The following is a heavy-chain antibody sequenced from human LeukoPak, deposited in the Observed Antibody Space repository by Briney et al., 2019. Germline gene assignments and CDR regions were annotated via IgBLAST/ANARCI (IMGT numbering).Heavy chain of an antibody. J-gene: IGHJ4*02. CDR1: GYTFTSYD. V-gene: IGHV1-8*01. CDR2: MNPNSGNT. CDR3: ARGRDRQGYYDILTGPISPINDY. D-gene: IGHD3-9*01. Sequence: GASVKVSCKASGYTFTSYDINWVRQATGQGLEWMGWMNPNSGNTGYAQKFQGRVTMTRNTSISTAYMELSSLRSEDTAVYHCARGRDRQGYYDILTGPISPINDYWGQGTLVTVSS.